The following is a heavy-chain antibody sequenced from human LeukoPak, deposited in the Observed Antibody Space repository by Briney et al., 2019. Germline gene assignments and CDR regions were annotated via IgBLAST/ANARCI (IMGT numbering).Heavy chain of an antibody. V-gene: IGHV4-61*02. CDR2: IYTSGST. CDR1: GDSISSGDYY. Sequence: SETLSLTCTVSGDSISSGDYYWSWIRQPAEKGLEWIGRIYTSGSTNYNPSPKSRVTISVDTSKNQFSLKLTSVTAADTAVYYCARGPYKYDGSGAFDIWGQGTMVTVSS. J-gene: IGHJ3*02. D-gene: IGHD3-22*01. CDR3: ARGPYKYDGSGAFDI.